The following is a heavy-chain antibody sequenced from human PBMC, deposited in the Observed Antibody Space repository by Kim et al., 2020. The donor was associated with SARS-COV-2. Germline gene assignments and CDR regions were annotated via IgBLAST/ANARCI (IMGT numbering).Heavy chain of an antibody. Sequence: GGPLRLSCAASGFTFDDYAMHWVRQAPGKGLEWVSLISGDGGSTYYADSVKGRFTISRDNSKNSLYLQMNSLRTEDTALYYCARPLAAAGIALGEADAFDIWGQGTMVTVSS. CDR2: ISGDGGST. V-gene: IGHV3-43*02. CDR3: ARPLAAAGIALGEADAFDI. CDR1: GFTFDDYA. D-gene: IGHD6-13*01. J-gene: IGHJ3*02.